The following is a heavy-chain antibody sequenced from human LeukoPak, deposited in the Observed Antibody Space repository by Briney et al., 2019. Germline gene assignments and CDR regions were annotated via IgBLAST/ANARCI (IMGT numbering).Heavy chain of an antibody. J-gene: IGHJ4*02. CDR1: GDSVSSNTAA. Sequence: SQTLSLTCAISGDSVSSNTAAWNWIRQSPSRGLEWLGRTYYRSKWYNDYAVSVKSRITINPDTSKNQVSLQLNSLTPEDTAMYYCARATFSSSRPDYWGQGTLVTVSS. D-gene: IGHD6-13*01. CDR2: TYYRSKWYN. V-gene: IGHV6-1*01. CDR3: ARATFSSSRPDY.